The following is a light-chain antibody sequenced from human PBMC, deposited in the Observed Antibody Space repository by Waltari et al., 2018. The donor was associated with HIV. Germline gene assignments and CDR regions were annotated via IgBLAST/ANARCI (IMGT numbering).Light chain of an antibody. Sequence: QSVLTQPPSASGTPGQRVTISCSGSNFNIGRNLVYWYQRCPGPAPKLLIWTNMQRASRVPDRFSGAKSGTSASLAIISLRSEDEADYHCAVWDDSLTGRVFGGGTKLTV. CDR2: TNM. J-gene: IGLJ3*02. V-gene: IGLV1-47*02. CDR3: AVWDDSLTGRV. CDR1: NFNIGRNL.